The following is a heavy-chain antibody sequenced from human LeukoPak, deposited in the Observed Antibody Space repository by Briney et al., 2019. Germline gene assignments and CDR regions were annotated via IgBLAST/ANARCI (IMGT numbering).Heavy chain of an antibody. J-gene: IGHJ4*02. Sequence: GSLRLSCAASGFTFSSYSMNWVRQPPGKGLEWIGEINHSGSTNYNPSLKSRVTISVDTSKNQFSLKLSSVTAADTAVYYCARRSIAARRIDYWGQGTLVTVSS. D-gene: IGHD6-6*01. V-gene: IGHV4-34*01. CDR2: INHSGST. CDR1: GFTFSSYS. CDR3: ARRSIAARRIDY.